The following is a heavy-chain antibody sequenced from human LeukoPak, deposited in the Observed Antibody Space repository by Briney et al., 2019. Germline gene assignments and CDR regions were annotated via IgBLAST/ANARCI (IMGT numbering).Heavy chain of an antibody. Sequence: SETLSLTCTVSGASISSYYWSWIRQPPGKGLEWIGYIYYSGSTYYNPSLKSRVTISVDTSKNQLSLKLSSVTAADTAVYYCARRYYGDYRWGQGTLVTVSS. CDR3: ARRYYGDYR. J-gene: IGHJ4*02. D-gene: IGHD4-17*01. V-gene: IGHV4-30-4*01. CDR1: GASISSYY. CDR2: IYYSGST.